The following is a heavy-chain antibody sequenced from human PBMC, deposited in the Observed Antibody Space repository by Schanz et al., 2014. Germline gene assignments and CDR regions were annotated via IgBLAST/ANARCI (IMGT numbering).Heavy chain of an antibody. CDR3: ARSPRMEV. CDR1: GFTFSDHH. J-gene: IGHJ6*02. V-gene: IGHV3-72*01. CDR2: TRNKANSYPT. Sequence: EVQVVESGGGLVQPGGSLRLSCAASGFTFSDHHMDWVRQAPGKGLEWLGRTRNKANSYPTGYAASVKGRLTISRDESKKPLYPQMNSLKTEDTAVYYCARSPRMEVWGQGTMVTVSS.